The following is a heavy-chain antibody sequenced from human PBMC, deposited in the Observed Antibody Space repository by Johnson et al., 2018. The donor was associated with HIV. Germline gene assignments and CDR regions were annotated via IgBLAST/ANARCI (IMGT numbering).Heavy chain of an antibody. V-gene: IGHV3-66*01. Sequence: MLLVESGGGLVQPGGSLRLSCAASGFIVSSNYMNWVRQAPGKGLEWVSVIYSGGSTYHADSVKGRFIISRDNSKSTLYLQMNSLRAEDTAVYYCARAYTEGAFEIWGQGTTVTIAS. CDR3: ARAYTEGAFEI. D-gene: IGHD5-18*01. CDR2: IYSGGST. CDR1: GFIVSSNY. J-gene: IGHJ3*02.